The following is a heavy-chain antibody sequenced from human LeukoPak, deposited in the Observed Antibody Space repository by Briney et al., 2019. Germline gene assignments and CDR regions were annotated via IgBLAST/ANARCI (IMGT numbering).Heavy chain of an antibody. CDR3: ASSYCSSTSCPYYFDY. Sequence: SETLSLTCAVYGGSFSGYYWSWIRQPPGKGLEWIGEINHSGSTNYNPSLKSRVTISVDTSKNQFSLKLSSVTAADTAVYYCASSYCSSTSCPYYFDYWGQGTLVTVSS. J-gene: IGHJ4*02. V-gene: IGHV4-34*01. CDR1: GGSFSGYY. CDR2: INHSGST. D-gene: IGHD2-2*01.